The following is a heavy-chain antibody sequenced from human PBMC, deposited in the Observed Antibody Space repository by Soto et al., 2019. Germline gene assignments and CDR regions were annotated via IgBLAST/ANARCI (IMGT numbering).Heavy chain of an antibody. D-gene: IGHD4-17*01. V-gene: IGHV3-53*01. CDR1: GFTVTNKY. CDR2: IYSGGST. CDR3: ARVDYGDYGWYFDL. Sequence: EVQLVESGGGLIQPGGSLRLSCAASGFTVTNKYMTWVGQAPGKGLEGVSVIYSGGSTSYADSVKGRFTISRDNSKNILYLQMNSLRAEDTAVYYCARVDYGDYGWYFDLWGRGTLVTVSS. J-gene: IGHJ2*01.